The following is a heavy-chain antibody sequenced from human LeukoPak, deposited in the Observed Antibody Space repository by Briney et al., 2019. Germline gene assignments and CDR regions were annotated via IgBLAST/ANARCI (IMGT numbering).Heavy chain of an antibody. CDR1: GGSISSSSYY. CDR3: ARDNSGGGSCYPSFCGYMDV. D-gene: IGHD2-15*01. V-gene: IGHV4-39*07. CDR2: IYYSGST. J-gene: IGHJ6*03. Sequence: PSETLSLTCTVSGGSISSSSYYWGWIRQPPGKGLEWIGSIYYSGSTYYNPSLKSRVTISVDTSKNQFSLKLSSVTAADTAVYYCARDNSGGGSCYPSFCGYMDVWGKGTTVTVSS.